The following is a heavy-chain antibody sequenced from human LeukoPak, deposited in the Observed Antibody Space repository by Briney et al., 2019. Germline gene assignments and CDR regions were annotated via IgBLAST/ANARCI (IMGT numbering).Heavy chain of an antibody. CDR2: ISGSGGST. D-gene: IGHD6-19*01. CDR3: AKDSLYSSGWLLDY. J-gene: IGHJ4*02. Sequence: GGSLRLSCAASGFTFSSYAMSWVRQAPGKGLEWVSAISGSGGSTYYADSVKGQFTISRDNSKNTLYLQMNSLRAEDTAVYYCAKDSLYSSGWLLDYWGQGTLVTVSS. V-gene: IGHV3-23*01. CDR1: GFTFSSYA.